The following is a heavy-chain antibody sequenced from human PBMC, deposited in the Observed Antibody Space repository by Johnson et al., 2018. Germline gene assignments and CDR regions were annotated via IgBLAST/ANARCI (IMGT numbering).Heavy chain of an antibody. V-gene: IGHV3-30*18. CDR2: ISYDGSNK. Sequence: QVQLQESGGGVVQPGRSLRLSCAASGFTFSSYGMHWVRQAPGKGLEWVAVISYDGSNKYYADSVKGRFTISRDNSKNTLYLQMNSLRAEDTAVYYCAKVSHLYYYYYYMDVWGKGTTVTVSS. CDR1: GFTFSSYG. J-gene: IGHJ6*03. CDR3: AKVSHLYYYYYYMDV. D-gene: IGHD3-3*02.